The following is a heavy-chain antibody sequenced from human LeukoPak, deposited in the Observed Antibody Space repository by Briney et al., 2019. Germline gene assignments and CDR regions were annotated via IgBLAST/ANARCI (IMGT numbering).Heavy chain of an antibody. J-gene: IGHJ3*02. V-gene: IGHV1-18*01. CDR1: GYRLTSYG. Sequence: GASVKVSCKASGYRLTSYGITWVRQAPGQGLEWMGWISAYNGNTNYAQKLQGRVTLTTDTSTSTAYMELRSLRSDETAVYYCARDLDYYGSGSFFNIWGQGTMVTVSS. D-gene: IGHD3-10*01. CDR3: ARDLDYYGSGSFFNI. CDR2: ISAYNGNT.